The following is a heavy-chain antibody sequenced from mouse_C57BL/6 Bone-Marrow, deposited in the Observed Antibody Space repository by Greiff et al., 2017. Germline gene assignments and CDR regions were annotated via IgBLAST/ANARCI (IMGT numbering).Heavy chain of an antibody. CDR2: IWSGGST. Sequence: VQGVESGPGLVQPSQSLSITCTVSGFSLTSYGVHWVRQSPGKGLEWLGVIWSGGSTDYNAAFISRLSISKDNSKSQVFFKMNSLQADDTAIYYCARNSHAAWFAYWGQGTLVTVSA. V-gene: IGHV2-2*01. CDR3: ARNSHAAWFAY. CDR1: GFSLTSYG. J-gene: IGHJ3*01.